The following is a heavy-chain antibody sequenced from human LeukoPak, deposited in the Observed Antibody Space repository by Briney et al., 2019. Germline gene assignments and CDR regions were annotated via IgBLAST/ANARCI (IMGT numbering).Heavy chain of an antibody. Sequence: PSETLSLTCTVSGGSISSSSYYWGWIRQPPGKGLEWIGSIYYSGSTYYNPSLKSRVTISVDTSKNQFSLKLSSVTAADTAVYYCARHSYYDSSGYYNDAFDIWGQGTMVTVSS. D-gene: IGHD3-22*01. V-gene: IGHV4-39*01. CDR3: ARHSYYDSSGYYNDAFDI. CDR1: GGSISSSSYY. J-gene: IGHJ3*02. CDR2: IYYSGST.